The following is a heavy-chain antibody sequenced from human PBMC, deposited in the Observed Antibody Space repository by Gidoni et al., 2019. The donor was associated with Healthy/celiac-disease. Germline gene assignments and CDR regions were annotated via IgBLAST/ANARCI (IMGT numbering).Heavy chain of an antibody. CDR3: ARGGYDILTGYYYAFDY. J-gene: IGHJ4*02. Sequence: QVQLQESGPGLVKPSETLSLTCTVSGGSISSYYWSWIRQPPGKGLEWIGYIYYSGSTNYNPSLKSRVTISVDTSKNQFSLKLSSVTAADTAVYYCARGGYDILTGYYYAFDYWGQGTLVTVSS. CDR1: GGSISSYY. D-gene: IGHD3-9*01. CDR2: IYYSGST. V-gene: IGHV4-59*01.